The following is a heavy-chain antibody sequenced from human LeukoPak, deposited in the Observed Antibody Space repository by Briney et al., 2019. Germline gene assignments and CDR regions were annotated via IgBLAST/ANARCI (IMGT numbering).Heavy chain of an antibody. Sequence: PGRSLRLSCAASGFTFSSYAMHWVRQAPGKGLEWVAVISHDGSNKYYADSVKGRFTISRDNSKNTLYLQMNSLRAEDTAVYYCAKDGGSDPDSFGIWGQGTMVTVSS. CDR2: ISHDGSNK. CDR1: GFTFSSYA. CDR3: AKDGGSDPDSFGI. D-gene: IGHD2-15*01. V-gene: IGHV3-30*04. J-gene: IGHJ3*02.